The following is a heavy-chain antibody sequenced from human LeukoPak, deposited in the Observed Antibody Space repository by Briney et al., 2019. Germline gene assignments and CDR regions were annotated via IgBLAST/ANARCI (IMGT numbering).Heavy chain of an antibody. CDR2: MNPNSGAT. V-gene: IGHV1-8*01. J-gene: IGHJ4*02. Sequence: GASVKVSCKASGYTFTSYDINWLRQATGQGPEWMGWMNPNSGATGYAQKFQGRVTMTRSTSINTAYMELSSLRSEDTAVYYCARAPPGMTMGPGDYWGQGALVIVSS. CDR3: ARAPPGMTMGPGDY. D-gene: IGHD6-13*01. CDR1: GYTFTSYD.